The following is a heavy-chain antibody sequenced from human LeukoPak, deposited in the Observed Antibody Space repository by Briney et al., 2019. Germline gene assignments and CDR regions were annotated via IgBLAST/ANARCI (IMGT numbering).Heavy chain of an antibody. V-gene: IGHV1-18*04. Sequence: ASVKVSCKASGYTFTSYGISWVRQAPGQGLEWMGWISAYNGNTNYAQKLQGRVTMTTDTSTSTAYMELRSLRSDDTAVYYCARDIEDCSGGSCYSAWFDYWGQGTLVTVSS. J-gene: IGHJ4*02. CDR3: ARDIEDCSGGSCYSAWFDY. D-gene: IGHD2-15*01. CDR2: ISAYNGNT. CDR1: GYTFTSYG.